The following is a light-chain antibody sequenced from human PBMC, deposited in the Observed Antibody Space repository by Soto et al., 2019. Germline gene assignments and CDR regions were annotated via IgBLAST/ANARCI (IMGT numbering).Light chain of an antibody. CDR3: KRYVPRPRT. CDR2: DAS. CDR1: QDISYY. Sequence: DIQMTQSPSSLSAFVGDRVTITCQASQDISYYVNWYQQKPGKAPKLLIYDASTLESGVPSRFSGGGSGTDFTFTITGLQPEDIATYFCKRYVPRPRTLGGGTKLGIK. J-gene: IGKJ4*01. V-gene: IGKV1-33*01.